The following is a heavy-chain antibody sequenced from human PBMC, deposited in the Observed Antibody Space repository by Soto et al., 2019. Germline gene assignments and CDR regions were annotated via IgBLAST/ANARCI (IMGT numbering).Heavy chain of an antibody. V-gene: IGHV4-34*01. CDR3: ARGFRTTVVTPGLDY. Sequence: SETLSLTCAVYGGSFSGYYWSWIRQPPGKGLEWIGEINHSGSTNYNPSLKSRVTISVDTSKNQFSLKLSSVTAADTAVYYCARGFRTTVVTPGLDYWGQGTLVTVSS. J-gene: IGHJ4*02. CDR1: GGSFSGYY. CDR2: INHSGST. D-gene: IGHD4-17*01.